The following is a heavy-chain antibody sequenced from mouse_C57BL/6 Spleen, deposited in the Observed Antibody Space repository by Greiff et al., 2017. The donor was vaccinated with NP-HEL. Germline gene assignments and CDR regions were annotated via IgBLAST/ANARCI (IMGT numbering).Heavy chain of an antibody. J-gene: IGHJ3*01. CDR3: AREEGGPLAY. Sequence: VQLQQSGAELVRPGTSVKVSCKASGYAFTNYLIEWVKQRPGQGLEWIGVINPGSGGTNYNEKFKGKATLTADKSSSTAYMQRSSLTSEDSAVYFCAREEGGPLAYWGQGTLVTVSA. CDR1: GYAFTNYL. CDR2: INPGSGGT. V-gene: IGHV1-54*01.